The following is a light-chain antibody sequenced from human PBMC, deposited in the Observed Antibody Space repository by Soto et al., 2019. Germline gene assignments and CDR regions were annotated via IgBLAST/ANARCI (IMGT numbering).Light chain of an antibody. Sequence: EIVLTQSPATLSLFPGERATLSCRASQSVSSYLAWYQQKPGQAPRLLIYDASNRATGIPARFSGSGSGTDFTLTISSLEPEDFAVYYCQQRSDWPGTFGLGTKVEIK. CDR2: DAS. CDR1: QSVSSY. J-gene: IGKJ1*01. CDR3: QQRSDWPGT. V-gene: IGKV3-11*01.